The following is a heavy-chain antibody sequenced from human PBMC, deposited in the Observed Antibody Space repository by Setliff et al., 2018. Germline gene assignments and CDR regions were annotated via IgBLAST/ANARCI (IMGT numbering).Heavy chain of an antibody. CDR2: IITNTGKT. J-gene: IGHJ3*01. CDR3: ARFGGSCSSSSCYASDL. D-gene: IGHD2-2*01. V-gene: IGHV1-18*01. Sequence: ASVKVSCKASGYTFGTYGLHWVRQAPGQGPEWMGMIITNTGKTSYAQKFQGRVTMTTGTSTGTGYMELRSLRSDDTAVYFCARFGGSCSSSSCYASDLWGQGTMVTVSS. CDR1: GYTFGTYG.